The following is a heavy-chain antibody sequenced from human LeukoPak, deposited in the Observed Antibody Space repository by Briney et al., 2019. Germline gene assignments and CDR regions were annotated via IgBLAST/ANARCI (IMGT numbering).Heavy chain of an antibody. Sequence: SETLSLTCTVSGGSISSYYGSWIRQPPGKGLEWIGYIYYSGSTNYNPSLKSRVTISVDTSKNQFSLKLSSVTAADTAVYYCARDNGYGDPFDIWGQGTMVTVSS. CDR1: GGSISSYY. V-gene: IGHV4-59*01. J-gene: IGHJ3*02. D-gene: IGHD5-12*01. CDR2: IYYSGST. CDR3: ARDNGYGDPFDI.